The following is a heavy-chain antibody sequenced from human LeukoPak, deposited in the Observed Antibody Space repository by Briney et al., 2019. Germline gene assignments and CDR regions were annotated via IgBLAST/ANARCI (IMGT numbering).Heavy chain of an antibody. CDR2: ISSSGSTI. V-gene: IGHV3-48*03. Sequence: PGGSLRLSCAASGFTFSSYEMNWVRQAPGKGLEWVSYISSSGSTIYYADAVKGRCTISRDNAKNSLYLQMNSLRAEDTAVYYCATLVNYWSFDYWGQGTLVTVSS. CDR3: ATLVNYWSFDY. CDR1: GFTFSSYE. D-gene: IGHD1-1*01. J-gene: IGHJ4*02.